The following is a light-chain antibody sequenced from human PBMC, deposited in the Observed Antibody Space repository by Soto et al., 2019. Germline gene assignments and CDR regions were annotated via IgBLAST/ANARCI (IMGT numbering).Light chain of an antibody. J-gene: IGLJ1*01. V-gene: IGLV1-47*02. CDR2: SND. CDR3: AAWDDSLSGGV. Sequence: GSSFNIGFNYVYWYQQLPGMAPKLLIHSNDERPSGVPDRFSGSKSGTSASLAISGLRSEDEAEYYCAAWDDSLSGGVFGTGTKVTVL. CDR1: SFNIGFNY.